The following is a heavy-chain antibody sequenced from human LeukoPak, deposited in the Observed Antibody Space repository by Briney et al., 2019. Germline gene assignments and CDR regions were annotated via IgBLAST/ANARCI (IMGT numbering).Heavy chain of an antibody. CDR1: GYTFTDYY. CDR3: ARVWGPTATFDY. D-gene: IGHD1-1*01. Sequence: ASVKVSCKASGYTFTDYYIHWVRQAPGQGLERMGWIFPNSGGTNYAQKFQGRVTVTRDTSISTASMELNRLTSDDTAVYYCARVWGPTATFDYWGQGTLVTVSS. V-gene: IGHV1-2*02. CDR2: IFPNSGGT. J-gene: IGHJ4*02.